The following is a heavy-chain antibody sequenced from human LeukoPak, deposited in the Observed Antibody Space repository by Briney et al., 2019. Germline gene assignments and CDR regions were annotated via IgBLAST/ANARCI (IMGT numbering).Heavy chain of an antibody. J-gene: IGHJ4*02. CDR3: ASQGDHKPHY. CDR2: ISSSSSYI. CDR1: GFTFSSYS. V-gene: IGHV3-21*01. Sequence: GGSLRLSCAASGFTFSSYSMNWVRQAPGKGLEWVSSISSSSSYIYYADSVKGRFTISRDNAKNSLYLQMNSLRAEDTAVYYCASQGDHKPHYWGQGTLVTVSS.